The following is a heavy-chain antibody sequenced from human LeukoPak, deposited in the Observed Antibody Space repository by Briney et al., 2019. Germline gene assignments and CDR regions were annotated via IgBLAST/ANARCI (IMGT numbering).Heavy chain of an antibody. CDR3: ARRGWLQVGGSGYGMDV. Sequence: PGESLKISCKGSGYSFTSYWIGWVRQMPGKGLEWMGIIYPGDSDTRYSPSFRGQVTISADKSITTAYLQWSSLKASDTAMYYCARRGWLQVGGSGYGMDVWGQGTTVTVSS. V-gene: IGHV5-51*01. CDR1: GYSFTSYW. D-gene: IGHD5-24*01. J-gene: IGHJ6*02. CDR2: IYPGDSDT.